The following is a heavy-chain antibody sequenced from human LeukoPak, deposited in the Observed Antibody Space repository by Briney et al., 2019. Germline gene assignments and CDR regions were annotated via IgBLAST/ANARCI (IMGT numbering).Heavy chain of an antibody. CDR2: IDNSGNT. J-gene: IGHJ4*02. D-gene: IGHD3-3*01. Sequence: KSSETLSLTCAVYGGSFSGYYWSWIRQPPGKGLEWIGYIDNSGNTNSNPSLKSRVTMSVDTSKNQFSLKLSSVIAADTAVYYCARGRITIFGVVIPHFDNWGQGTLVTVSS. V-gene: IGHV4-59*01. CDR3: ARGRITIFGVVIPHFDN. CDR1: GGSFSGYY.